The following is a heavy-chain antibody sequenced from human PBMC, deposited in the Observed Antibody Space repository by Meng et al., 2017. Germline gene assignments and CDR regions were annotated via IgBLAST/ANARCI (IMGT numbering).Heavy chain of an antibody. CDR3: AHQNPPLRYCSGGSYYTLYYFDY. V-gene: IGHV2-5*01. CDR2: IYWNDDK. CDR1: GFSLSTSGVG. J-gene: IGHJ4*02. Sequence: SGPTLVKPTQTLTLTCTFSGFSLSTSGVGVRWIRQRPGKTLEWLALIYWNDDKRYNTSLKIRSTITKDTTKNQVVLTMTNMDPIDTATYYCAHQNPPLRYCSGGSYYTLYYFDYWGQGTLVTVSS. D-gene: IGHD2-15*01.